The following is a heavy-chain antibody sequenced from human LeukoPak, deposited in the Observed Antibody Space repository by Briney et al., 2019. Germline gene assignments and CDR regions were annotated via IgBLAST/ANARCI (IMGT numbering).Heavy chain of an antibody. CDR2: IRNKVNKYST. Sequence: PGGSLRLSCAASGFTFRDHYMDWVRQAPGKGLEWIGRIRNKVNKYSTEYVASVEGRFTISRDDSKNSLYLHMNSLNIEDTAVYYCAQSSGHFWGQGTLVTVSS. CDR3: AQSSGHF. V-gene: IGHV3-72*01. D-gene: IGHD3-22*01. J-gene: IGHJ4*02. CDR1: GFTFRDHY.